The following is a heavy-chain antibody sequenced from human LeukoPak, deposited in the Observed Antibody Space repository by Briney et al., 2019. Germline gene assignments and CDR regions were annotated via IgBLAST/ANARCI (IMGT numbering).Heavy chain of an antibody. J-gene: IGHJ4*02. D-gene: IGHD3-10*01. CDR3: AKDSGGSGSSLDY. CDR2: ISWDGGST. CDR1: GFTFDDYT. V-gene: IGHV3-43*01. Sequence: GGSLRLSCAVSGFTFDDYTMHWVRQAPGKGLQWVSLISWDGGSTYYADSVKGRFTISRDNSKNSLYLQMNSLRTEDTALYYCAKDSGGSGSSLDYWGQGTLVTVSS.